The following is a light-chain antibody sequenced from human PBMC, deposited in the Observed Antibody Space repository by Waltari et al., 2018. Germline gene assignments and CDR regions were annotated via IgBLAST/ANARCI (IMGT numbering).Light chain of an antibody. Sequence: DIMMTQSPLSLPVTPGEPASISFRSNQSLLHSNGYNYLDWYLQKPGQSPQILIYFGFDRAYGVPDRFSGSGSGTDFTLKIRRVEAEDFGVYFCMQALKTPITFGQGTRMEIK. CDR2: FGF. J-gene: IGKJ5*01. V-gene: IGKV2-28*01. CDR3: MQALKTPIT. CDR1: QSLLHSNGYNY.